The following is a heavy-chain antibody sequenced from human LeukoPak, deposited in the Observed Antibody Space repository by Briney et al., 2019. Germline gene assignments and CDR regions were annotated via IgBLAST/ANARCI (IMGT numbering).Heavy chain of an antibody. CDR2: IYYSGST. J-gene: IGHJ4*02. CDR1: GGSIGSSSYY. CDR3: ARYYYGSGSYVDY. Sequence: PSETLSLTCTVSGGSIGSSSYYWGWIRQPPGKGLEWIGSIYYSGSTYYNPSLKSRVTISVDTSKNQFSLKLSSVTAADTAVYYCARYYYGSGSYVDYWGQGTLVTVSS. D-gene: IGHD3-10*01. V-gene: IGHV4-39*01.